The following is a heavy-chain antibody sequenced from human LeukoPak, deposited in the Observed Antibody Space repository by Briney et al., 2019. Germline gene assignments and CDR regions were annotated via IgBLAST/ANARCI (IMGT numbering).Heavy chain of an antibody. D-gene: IGHD3-9*01. CDR2: TYYRSKWYN. CDR1: GDIFSSNSAA. J-gene: IGHJ5*02. CDR3: ARLTYDILTGWVWFDP. V-gene: IGHV6-1*01. Sequence: SQTLSLTCAISGDIFSSNSAAWNWIRQSPSRGLEWLGRTYYRSKWYNDYAVSVKSRITINPDTSKNQFSLQLNSVTPEDTAVYYCARLTYDILTGWVWFDPWGQGTLVTVSS.